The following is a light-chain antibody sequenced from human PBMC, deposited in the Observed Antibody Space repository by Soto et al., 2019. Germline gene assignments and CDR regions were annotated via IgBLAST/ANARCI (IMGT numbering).Light chain of an antibody. CDR2: GAS. J-gene: IGKJ4*01. CDR1: HSISSSF. V-gene: IGKV3-20*01. CDR3: QQYFSTPLT. Sequence: EIVLTQSPGILSLSPGERASLSCGASHSISSSFLAWYQQKPGQAPRLLIYGASSRATGRDFTLTISSLQAEDVAVYYCQQYFSTPLTFGGGTKVDIK.